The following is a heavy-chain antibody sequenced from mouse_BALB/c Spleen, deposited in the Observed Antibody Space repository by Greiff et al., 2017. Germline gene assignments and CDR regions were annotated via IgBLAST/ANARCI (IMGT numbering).Heavy chain of an antibody. J-gene: IGHJ3*01. CDR3: ARFGVGFAY. Sequence: QVQLKQSGAELMKPGASVKISCKATGYTFSSYWIEWVKQRPGHGLEWIGEILPGSGSTNYNEKFKGKATLTVDKSSSTAYMQLSSLTSEDSAVYYCARFGVGFAYWGQGTLVTVSA. V-gene: IGHV1-9*01. CDR2: ILPGSGST. CDR1: GYTFSSYW.